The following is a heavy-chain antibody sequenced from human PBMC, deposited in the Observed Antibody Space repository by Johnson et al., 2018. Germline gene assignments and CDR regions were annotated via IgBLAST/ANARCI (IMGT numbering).Heavy chain of an antibody. CDR1: GFTFSSYG. Sequence: QVQLVESGGGVVQPGRSLRLSCAASGFTFSSYGMHWVRQAPGKGLEWVAVIWYDGSNKYYADSVKGRFTISRYNSKTTLYLQMNSLRAEETAVYYCARVRPTKRPRYCSSTSCYHYYYGMDGWGQGTKVTVSS. D-gene: IGHD2-2*01. CDR2: IWYDGSNK. CDR3: ARVRPTKRPRYCSSTSCYHYYYGMDG. V-gene: IGHV3-33*01. J-gene: IGHJ6*02.